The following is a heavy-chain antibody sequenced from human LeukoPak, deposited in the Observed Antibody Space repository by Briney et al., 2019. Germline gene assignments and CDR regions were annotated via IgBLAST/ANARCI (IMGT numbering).Heavy chain of an antibody. Sequence: GESPKISCKGSGYSFTSYWIGWVRQMPGKGLEWMGIIYPGDSDTRYSPSFQGQVTISADKSISTAYLQWSSLKASDTAMYYCARLFFGGYCSSTSCYTGWFDPWGQGTLVTVSS. J-gene: IGHJ5*02. CDR1: GYSFTSYW. CDR3: ARLFFGGYCSSTSCYTGWFDP. D-gene: IGHD2-2*02. V-gene: IGHV5-51*01. CDR2: IYPGDSDT.